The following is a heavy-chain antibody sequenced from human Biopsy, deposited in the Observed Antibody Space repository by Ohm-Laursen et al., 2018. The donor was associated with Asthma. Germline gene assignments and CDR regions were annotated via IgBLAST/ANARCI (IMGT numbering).Heavy chain of an antibody. V-gene: IGHV1-18*01. CDR1: GYTFNRAG. CDR3: ARAVDYSHYYGIDV. J-gene: IGHJ6*02. CDR2: ISVYNGNT. Sequence: SEYASYPTSGYTFNRAGIGWVRQAPGQGREWMGWISVYNGNTKVAQKLQDRVTMITDTSTSTAYMELRRRRSDDTAVYFCARAVDYSHYYGIDVWGQGTTVTVS. D-gene: IGHD3-10*01.